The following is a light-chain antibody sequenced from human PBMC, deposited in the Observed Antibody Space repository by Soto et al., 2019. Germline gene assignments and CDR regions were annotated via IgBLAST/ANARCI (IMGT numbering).Light chain of an antibody. CDR3: QPYHSDSAA. CDR2: KAS. Sequence: IQMTQSRSTRSGSVGDRVTITCRARQTSSSWLAWYQQKPGKALKLMIYKASTLKSGVPSRLSGSGSWTEFTLTISSLQPDDFALCYCQPYHSDSAALGQGTKVALK. J-gene: IGKJ1*01. CDR1: QTSSSW. V-gene: IGKV1-5*03.